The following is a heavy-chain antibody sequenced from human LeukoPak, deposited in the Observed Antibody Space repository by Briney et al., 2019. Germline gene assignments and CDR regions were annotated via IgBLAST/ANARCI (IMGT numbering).Heavy chain of an antibody. Sequence: GGSRRLSCAASGFTFGTYAMHWVRQAPGKGLEWVTIISYDGSKKYYADSVRGRFTISRDNSKNTLYLQMNSQRLADTALYSCAGGDPYRGYDYPGVWGQGTLVTVSS. CDR3: AGGDPYRGYDYPGV. CDR1: GFTFGTYA. CDR2: ISYDGSKK. V-gene: IGHV3-30*04. J-gene: IGHJ4*02. D-gene: IGHD5-12*01.